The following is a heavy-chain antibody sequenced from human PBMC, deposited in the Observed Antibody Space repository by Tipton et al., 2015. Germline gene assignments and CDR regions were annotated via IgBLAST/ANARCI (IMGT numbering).Heavy chain of an antibody. Sequence: LRLSCTVSDGSISAYYWSWIRQPPGKGLEWIGFIYYSGTSIYSPSLEGRVTMSVDTAKKQFSLKLASVTAADTAMYYCARTRYCFGTTCHEDYFYGMDVWGHGTMVTVSS. V-gene: IGHV4-59*01. J-gene: IGHJ6*02. CDR2: IYYSGTS. D-gene: IGHD2-2*01. CDR3: ARTRYCFGTTCHEDYFYGMDV. CDR1: DGSISAYY.